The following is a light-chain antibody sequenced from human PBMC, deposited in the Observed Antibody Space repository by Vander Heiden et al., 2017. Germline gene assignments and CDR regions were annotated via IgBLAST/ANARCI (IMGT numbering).Light chain of an antibody. V-gene: IGKV1-8*01. Sequence: AIRLTPSPSSFSASTGGRVAITCRASQGISSYLAWYQQKPGKASKLLIYAASTLQSGVPSRFSGSGSGTDFTLTISCLQSEDFATYYCQQYYSYPYTFGQGTKLEIK. CDR2: AAS. CDR1: QGISSY. CDR3: QQYYSYPYT. J-gene: IGKJ2*01.